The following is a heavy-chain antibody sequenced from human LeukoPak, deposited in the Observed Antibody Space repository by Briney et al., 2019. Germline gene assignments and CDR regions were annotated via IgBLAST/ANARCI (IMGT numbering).Heavy chain of an antibody. CDR2: IIPIFGTA. CDR1: GGTFSSYA. D-gene: IGHD6-13*01. V-gene: IGHV1-69*13. CDR3: ARVGSWQYNWFDP. J-gene: IGHJ5*02. Sequence: SVKVSCKASGGTFSSYAISWVRQAPGQGLEWMGGIIPIFGTANYAQKFQGRVTITADESTSTVYMELSSLRSEDTAVYYCARVGSWQYNWFDPWGQGTLVTVSS.